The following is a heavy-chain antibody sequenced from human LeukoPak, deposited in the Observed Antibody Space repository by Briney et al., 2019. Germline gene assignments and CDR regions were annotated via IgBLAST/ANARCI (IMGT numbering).Heavy chain of an antibody. D-gene: IGHD3-22*01. CDR1: GGPVGSDDYS. Sequence: SETLSLTCAVSGGPVGSDDYSWTWIRQPPGKGLEWIGYIFHSGNTYYNPSLKSRVTISVDKSKNQFSLKLNSVTAADTAVYYRARAEPPGSGYYGTYYYYGMDVWGQGTTVTVSS. J-gene: IGHJ6*02. CDR3: ARAEPPGSGYYGTYYYYGMDV. V-gene: IGHV4-30-2*01. CDR2: IFHSGNT.